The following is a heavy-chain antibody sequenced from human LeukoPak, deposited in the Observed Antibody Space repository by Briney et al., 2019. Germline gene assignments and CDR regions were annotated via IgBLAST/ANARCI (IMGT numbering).Heavy chain of an antibody. J-gene: IGHJ4*02. CDR3: ASQYGSGSYDSYFDY. CDR1: GGSISSYY. D-gene: IGHD3-10*01. CDR2: IYTSGST. V-gene: IGHV4-4*07. Sequence: SETLSLTCTVSGGSISSYYWSWIRQPAGKGLEWIGRIYTSGSTNYNPPLKSRVTMSVDTSKNQFSLKLSSVTAADTAVYYCASQYGSGSYDSYFDYWGQGTLVTVSS.